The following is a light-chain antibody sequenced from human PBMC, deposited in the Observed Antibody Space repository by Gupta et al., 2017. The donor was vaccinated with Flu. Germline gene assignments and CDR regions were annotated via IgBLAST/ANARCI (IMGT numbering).Light chain of an antibody. V-gene: IGKV1-5*03. Sequence: DIQMTQSPSTLSASVGDRVTLTCRASQSISSWLAWYQQKPGKAPKLLIYKASSLESGVPSRFSGSGSGTEFTLTISSLQPDDFATYYCQQYNSYSTGTFGQGTKVEIK. J-gene: IGKJ1*01. CDR2: KAS. CDR1: QSISSW. CDR3: QQYNSYSTGT.